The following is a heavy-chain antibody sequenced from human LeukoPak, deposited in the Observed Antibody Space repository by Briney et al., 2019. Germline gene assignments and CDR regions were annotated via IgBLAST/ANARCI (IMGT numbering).Heavy chain of an antibody. J-gene: IGHJ6*02. CDR2: IYYRCPP. Sequence: LSLPFTVSGGSISRGGYYWGWIRRQAGKGLEWIGYIYYRCPPYYNPSLQSRVPISVHTSKNQFSLKLSSVTAADTAVYYCARDTPRLSGRDYGMDVWGQGTTVTVSS. CDR3: ARDTPRLSGRDYGMDV. V-gene: IGHV4-31*03. CDR1: GGSISRGGYY. D-gene: IGHD1-26*01.